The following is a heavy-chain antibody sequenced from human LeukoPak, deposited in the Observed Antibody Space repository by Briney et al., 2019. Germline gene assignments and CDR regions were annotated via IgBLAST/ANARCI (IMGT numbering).Heavy chain of an antibody. J-gene: IGHJ4*02. V-gene: IGHV3-30*01. CDR3: ARARVRGVSFFAY. CDR2: ISYDGSNE. CDR1: GFTFSTYA. Sequence: GGSLRLSCEASGFTFSTYAMHWVRQDPGKGLEWVSEISYDGSNEYYADSVKGRFTISRGKSKNTLYLQMNSLTAEDSAVFYCARARVRGVSFFAYWGQGTLVTVSS. D-gene: IGHD2-21*01.